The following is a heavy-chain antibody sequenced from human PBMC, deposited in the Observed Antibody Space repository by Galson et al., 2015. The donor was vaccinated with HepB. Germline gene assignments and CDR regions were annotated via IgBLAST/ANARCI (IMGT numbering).Heavy chain of an antibody. Sequence: SLRLSCAASGFTFSSYGMHWVRQAPGKGLEWVAVISYDGSNKYYADSVKGRFTISRDNSKNTLYLQMNSLRAEDTAVYYCAKPRGTAGGDAFDIWGQGTMVTVSS. CDR3: AKPRGTAGGDAFDI. CDR2: ISYDGSNK. V-gene: IGHV3-30*18. J-gene: IGHJ3*02. CDR1: GFTFSSYG. D-gene: IGHD1-1*01.